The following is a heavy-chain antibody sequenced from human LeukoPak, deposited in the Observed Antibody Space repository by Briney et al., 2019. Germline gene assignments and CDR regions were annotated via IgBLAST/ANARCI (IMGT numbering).Heavy chain of an antibody. J-gene: IGHJ4*02. V-gene: IGHV3-30-3*01. Sequence: GTSLRLSCAASRFTFSSYALHWVRQAPGKGLEWVAVISSDGSNKYYADSVKGRFTISRDNSNNTLFLQMNSLRVEDTAVYYCARGRGSSAYTPGDYWGQGTLVTVSS. CDR1: RFTFSSYA. CDR3: ARGRGSSAYTPGDY. CDR2: ISSDGSNK. D-gene: IGHD3-16*01.